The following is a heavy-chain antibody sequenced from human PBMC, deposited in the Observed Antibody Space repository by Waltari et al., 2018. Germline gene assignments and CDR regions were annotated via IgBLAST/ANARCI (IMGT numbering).Heavy chain of an antibody. D-gene: IGHD3-9*01. CDR3: AGLGDYDILTGYPYYYGMDV. CDR2: IIPIFGTA. V-gene: IGHV1-69*08. Sequence: QVQLVQSGAEVKKPGSSVKVSCKASGGTFSSYAISWVRQAPGQGLGWMGRIIPIFGTANYAQKFQGRVTITADKSTSTAYMELSSLRSEDTAVYYCAGLGDYDILTGYPYYYGMDVWGQGTTVTVSS. J-gene: IGHJ6*02. CDR1: GGTFSSYA.